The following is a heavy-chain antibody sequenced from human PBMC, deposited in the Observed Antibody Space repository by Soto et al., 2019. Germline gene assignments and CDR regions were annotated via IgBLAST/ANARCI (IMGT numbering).Heavy chain of an antibody. Sequence: PSETLSLTCTVSGCSINSYFWSWIRQPPGKGLEWIGYVYYSGSTTYNPSLKSRVTISVDTSKNQFSLKLRSVTAADTAVYYCARDYDSGSYYNWFDPWGQGNLVPSPQ. CDR3: ARDYDSGSYYNWFDP. J-gene: IGHJ5*02. D-gene: IGHD3-10*01. CDR1: GCSINSYF. V-gene: IGHV4-59*01. CDR2: VYYSGST.